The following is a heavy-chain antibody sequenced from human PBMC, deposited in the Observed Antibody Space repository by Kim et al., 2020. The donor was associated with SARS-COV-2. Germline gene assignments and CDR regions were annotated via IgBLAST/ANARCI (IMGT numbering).Heavy chain of an antibody. V-gene: IGHV3-33*06. Sequence: GGSLRLSCAASGFTFSSYGMHWVRQAPGKGLEWVAVIWYDGSNKYYADSVKGRFTISRDNSKNTLYLQMNSLRAEDTAVYYCAKDTYGSGHFDYWGQGTLVTVSS. CDR3: AKDTYGSGHFDY. D-gene: IGHD3-10*01. CDR2: IWYDGSNK. J-gene: IGHJ4*02. CDR1: GFTFSSYG.